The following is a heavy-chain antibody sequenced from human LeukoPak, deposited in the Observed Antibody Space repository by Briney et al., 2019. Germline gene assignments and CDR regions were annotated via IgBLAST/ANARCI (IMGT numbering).Heavy chain of an antibody. V-gene: IGHV4-59*08. CDR3: ARGYFDSRDSSNAFDV. CDR1: GVSISSSY. J-gene: IGHJ3*01. CDR2: ISRSGNT. D-gene: IGHD3-9*01. Sequence: SETLSLTCNVAGVSISSSYWSWIRQPPGKGLEWIGYISRSGNTNFNPSLKSRFSFSRDTSKNQISLKLNSVTAADTALYHCARGYFDSRDSSNAFDVWGQGTMVTVSS.